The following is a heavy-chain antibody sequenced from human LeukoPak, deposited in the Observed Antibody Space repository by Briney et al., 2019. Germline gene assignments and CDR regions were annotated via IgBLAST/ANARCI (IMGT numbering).Heavy chain of an antibody. CDR1: GCTFTGYY. D-gene: IGHD6-6*01. V-gene: IGHV1-2*02. J-gene: IGHJ1*01. CDR3: AHSINSSSFYFQH. Sequence: ASVKVSCKASGCTFTGYYMHWVRQAPGQGLEWMGWINPNSGGTNYAQKFQGRVTMTRDTSISTAYMELSRLRSDDTAVYYCAHSINSSSFYFQHWGQGTLVTVSS. CDR2: INPNSGGT.